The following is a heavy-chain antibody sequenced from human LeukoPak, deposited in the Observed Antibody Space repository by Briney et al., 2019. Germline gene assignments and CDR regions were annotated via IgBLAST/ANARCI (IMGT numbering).Heavy chain of an antibody. V-gene: IGHV3-30*04. J-gene: IGHJ4*02. D-gene: IGHD3-3*01. Sequence: PGGSLRLSCAASGFTFSSYAMHWVRQAPGKGLEWVAVISYDGSNKYYADSVKGRFTISRDNPKNTLYLQMNSLRAEDTAVYYCARDSPPRYYEFWSGYGSFDYWGQGTLVTVSS. CDR2: ISYDGSNK. CDR1: GFTFSSYA. CDR3: ARDSPPRYYEFWSGYGSFDY.